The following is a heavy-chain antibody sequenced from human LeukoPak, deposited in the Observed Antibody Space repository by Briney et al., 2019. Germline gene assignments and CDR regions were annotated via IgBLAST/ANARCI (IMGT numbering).Heavy chain of an antibody. Sequence: ASVKVSFKASGYTFTSYGIIWVRQAPGQGLEWMGWISAYNGNTNYAQKLQGRVTMTTDTSTSTAYMELRSLRSDDTAVYYCARDSYPGSGWYGYYYYYYGMDVWGQGTTVTVSS. V-gene: IGHV1-18*01. J-gene: IGHJ6*02. D-gene: IGHD6-19*01. CDR2: ISAYNGNT. CDR1: GYTFTSYG. CDR3: ARDSYPGSGWYGYYYYYYGMDV.